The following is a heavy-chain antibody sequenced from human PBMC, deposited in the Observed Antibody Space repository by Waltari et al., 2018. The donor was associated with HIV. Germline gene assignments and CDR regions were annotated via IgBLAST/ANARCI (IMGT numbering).Heavy chain of an antibody. CDR2: VNILENTT. V-gene: IGHV3-11*01. J-gene: IGHJ4*02. CDR1: GFSIRDYY. CDR3: ASRGGRGRYCSRHTCYMD. D-gene: IGHD2-15*01. Sequence: VEVVESGGGLVKPGGSLSLSCVVSGFSIRDYYVSWFRQAPGKGLEWISYVNILENTTFYADSVKDRFALFTDNVKNSVSLQMTDLKVDDTALYYCASRGGRGRYCSRHTCYMDWGRGTLVTVSS.